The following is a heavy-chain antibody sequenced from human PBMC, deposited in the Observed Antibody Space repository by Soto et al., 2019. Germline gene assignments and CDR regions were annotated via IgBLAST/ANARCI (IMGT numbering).Heavy chain of an antibody. CDR3: ARAIVVTIGGMDV. CDR2: IYYSGST. Sequence: SETLSLTCTVSGGSISSADYYWSWVRQPPGKGLEWIGYIYYSGSTFFNPSLKSRVTISKDTSRNQFSLRLNSVTAADTAVYYCARAIVVTIGGMDVWRQGTTVTVSS. D-gene: IGHD5-12*01. CDR1: GGSISSADYY. J-gene: IGHJ6*02. V-gene: IGHV4-30-4*01.